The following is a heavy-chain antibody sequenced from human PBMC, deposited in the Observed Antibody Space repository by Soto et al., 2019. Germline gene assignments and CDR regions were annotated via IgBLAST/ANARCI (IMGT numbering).Heavy chain of an antibody. CDR3: ARLPRIWGAGGMDV. CDR1: GGSISSSSYY. CDR2: IYYSGST. J-gene: IGHJ6*02. D-gene: IGHD3-16*01. Sequence: QLQLQESGPGLVKPSETLSLTCTVSGGSISSSSYYWGWIRQPPGKGLEWIGSIYYSGSTYYNPSLKSRVTISVDTSKNQFSLKLSSVTAADTAVYYCARLPRIWGAGGMDVWGQGTTVTVSS. V-gene: IGHV4-39*01.